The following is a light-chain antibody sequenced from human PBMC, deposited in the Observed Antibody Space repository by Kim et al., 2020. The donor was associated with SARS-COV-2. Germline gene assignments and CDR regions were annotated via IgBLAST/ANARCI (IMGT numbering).Light chain of an antibody. V-gene: IGKV3-11*01. J-gene: IGKJ4*01. CDR3: DQSIIAPRT. CDR1: QGISSV. Sequence: WSPGDRAPTPCRPRQGISSVLARYHKKTGDAPTGLTYEAHTRATGAPPTVRGSGSGTEFTLTISSLQPEEISQYISDQSIIAPRTFGGGTKVDI. CDR2: EAH.